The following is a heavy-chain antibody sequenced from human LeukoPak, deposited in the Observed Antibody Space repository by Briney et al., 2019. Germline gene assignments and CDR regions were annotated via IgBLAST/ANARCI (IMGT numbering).Heavy chain of an antibody. CDR1: DDSVSTYY. J-gene: IGHJ5*02. D-gene: IGHD2-2*01. V-gene: IGHV4-59*02. CDR3: AKGGCSSTNCYSYNWFDP. Sequence: SETLSLTCTISDDSVSTYYWSWLRQPPGKGLEWIGYIYYSGSTNYSPSLKSRVTISVDTSKNQFSLNLNSVTAADTAVYYCAKGGCSSTNCYSYNWFDPRGQGTLVTVSS. CDR2: IYYSGST.